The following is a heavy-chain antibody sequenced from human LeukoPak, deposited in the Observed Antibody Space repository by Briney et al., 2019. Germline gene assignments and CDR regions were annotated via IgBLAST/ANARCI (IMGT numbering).Heavy chain of an antibody. CDR1: KFTFSDYS. CDR3: AKAGYSSSWPFDY. J-gene: IGHJ4*02. D-gene: IGHD6-13*01. V-gene: IGHV3-23*01. Sequence: GGSLRLSCAASKFTFSDYSMSWVRQAPGKGLEWVSALSGSGSTTYYADSVKGRFTISRDNSKNTVFLQMNSLRVEDTAVYYCAKAGYSSSWPFDYWGQGTQVTVSS. CDR2: LSGSGSTT.